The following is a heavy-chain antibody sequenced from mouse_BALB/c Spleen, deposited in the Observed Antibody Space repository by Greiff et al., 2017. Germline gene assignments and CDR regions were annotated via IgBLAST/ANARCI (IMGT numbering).Heavy chain of an antibody. J-gene: IGHJ2*01. V-gene: IGHV1-28*01. CDR1: GYSFTSYY. CDR2: IDPFNGGT. D-gene: IGHD2-3*01. Sequence: EVQLQQSGPELMKPGASVKISCKASGYSFTSYYMHWVKQSHGKSLEWIGYIDPFNGGTSYNQKFKGKATLTVDKSSSTAYMHLSSLTSEDSAVYYCARGDGYSYWGQGTTLTVSS. CDR3: ARGDGYSY.